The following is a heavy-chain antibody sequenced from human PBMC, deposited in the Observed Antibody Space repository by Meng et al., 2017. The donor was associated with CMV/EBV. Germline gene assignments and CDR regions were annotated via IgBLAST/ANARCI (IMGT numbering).Heavy chain of an antibody. Sequence: QLRLVHSGAEVKKPGASVKVSCKASGYTFTGYDMHWVRQAPGQGLEWMGWINPNSGGTNYAQKFQGRVTMTRDTSISTAYMELSRLRSDDTAVYYCATYIGNYINWYFDLWGRGTLVTVSS. D-gene: IGHD1-7*01. CDR1: GYTFTGYD. J-gene: IGHJ2*01. CDR3: ATYIGNYINWYFDL. V-gene: IGHV1-2*02. CDR2: INPNSGGT.